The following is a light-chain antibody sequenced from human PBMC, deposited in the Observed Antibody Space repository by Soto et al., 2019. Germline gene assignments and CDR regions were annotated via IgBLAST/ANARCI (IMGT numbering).Light chain of an antibody. Sequence: QSVLTQPASVSGSPGQSITISCTGTSSDVGGYNYVSWYQQHPGKAPILMIYDVSNRPSGVSNRFSGSKSGNTASLTISGLQAEDEADYYCSSYTSSSTPLYVFGTGTKLTVL. CDR3: SSYTSSSTPLYV. CDR1: SSDVGGYNY. CDR2: DVS. V-gene: IGLV2-14*01. J-gene: IGLJ1*01.